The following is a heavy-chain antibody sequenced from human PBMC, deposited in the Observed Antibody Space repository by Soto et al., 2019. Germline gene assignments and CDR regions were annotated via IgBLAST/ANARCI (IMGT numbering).Heavy chain of an antibody. Sequence: GASVKVSCKASGGTFSSYTISWVRQAPGQGLEWMGRIIDGHGIANYAQKFQGRVTITADTSASTAYMELSSLTSEDTAVYYCARDSCSGGSCFSSPPDHWGQGTLVTVS. CDR3: ARDSCSGGSCFSSPPDH. V-gene: IGHV1-69*04. CDR2: IIDGHGIA. D-gene: IGHD2-15*01. CDR1: GGTFSSYT. J-gene: IGHJ4*02.